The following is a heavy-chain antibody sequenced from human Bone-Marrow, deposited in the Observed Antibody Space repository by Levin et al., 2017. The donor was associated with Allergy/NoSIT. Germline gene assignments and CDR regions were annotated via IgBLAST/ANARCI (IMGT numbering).Heavy chain of an antibody. CDR2: ISDGSTT. J-gene: IGHJ1*01. CDR1: GFTFSTYA. V-gene: IGHV3-23*01. Sequence: ASVKVSCAASGFTFSTYAMSWVRQAPGKGLEWVSLISDGSTTYYADSVRGRFTISRDNSKNTLYLQMNSLRAEDTAIYYCAKQAGSGWSSDYFQHWGQGTLVTVSS. D-gene: IGHD6-19*01. CDR3: AKQAGSGWSSDYFQH.